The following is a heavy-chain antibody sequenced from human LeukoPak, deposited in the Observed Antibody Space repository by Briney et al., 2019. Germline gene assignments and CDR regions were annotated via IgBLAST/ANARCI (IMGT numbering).Heavy chain of an antibody. CDR2: IKDDGTEK. CDR1: GFTFSEFW. Sequence: GGSLRLSCAASGFTFSEFWMSWVRQAPGKGLQWVAHIKDDGTEKYYLDSVKGRFTIARADAKNSLYLQMNSLRAEDTGLYYCARAGWELDYWGQGTPVTVSS. CDR3: ARAGWELDY. J-gene: IGHJ4*02. V-gene: IGHV3-7*01. D-gene: IGHD4-23*01.